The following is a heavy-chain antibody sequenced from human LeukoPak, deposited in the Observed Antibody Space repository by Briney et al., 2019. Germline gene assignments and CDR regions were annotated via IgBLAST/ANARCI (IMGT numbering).Heavy chain of an antibody. D-gene: IGHD6-19*01. CDR1: GYSISSGYY. CDR3: ARNRIAVAGRGPYFDY. V-gene: IGHV4-38-2*01. CDR2: IYHSENT. Sequence: SETLSLTCAVSGYSISSGYYWGYIRQSPGKGLEWIGSIYHSENTYYNPSLKSRVTISVDTSKNQFSLKLSSVTAADTAVYYCARNRIAVAGRGPYFDYWGQGTLVTVSS. J-gene: IGHJ4*02.